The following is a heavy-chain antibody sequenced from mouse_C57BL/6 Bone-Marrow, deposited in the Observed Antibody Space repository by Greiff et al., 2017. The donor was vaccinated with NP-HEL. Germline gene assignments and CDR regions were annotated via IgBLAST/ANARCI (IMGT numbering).Heavy chain of an antibody. CDR2: IDPETGGT. CDR3: TRDYGNAWFAY. Sequence: QVQLQQSGAELVRPGASVTLSCKVSGYTFTDYEMHWVKQTPVHGLEWIGAIDPETGGTAYNQKFKGKAILTADKSSSTAYMELRSLTSEDSAVYYCTRDYGNAWFAYWGQGTLVTVSA. CDR1: GYTFTDYE. V-gene: IGHV1-15*01. D-gene: IGHD2-1*01. J-gene: IGHJ3*01.